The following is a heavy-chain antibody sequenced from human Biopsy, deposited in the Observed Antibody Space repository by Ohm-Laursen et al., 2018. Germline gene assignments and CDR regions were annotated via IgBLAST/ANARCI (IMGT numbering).Heavy chain of an antibody. CDR1: GFTFSSYA. V-gene: IGHV3-23*01. CDR3: ASDLNGDPSAFDY. J-gene: IGHJ4*02. D-gene: IGHD4-17*01. CDR2: ITVSADTT. Sequence: SLRLSCAASGFTFSSYAMNWVRQAPGKGLEWASAITVSADTTYYADSVRGRFTVSRDNSQNTLYLQMNSLRAEDTAIYYCASDLNGDPSAFDYWGQGTPVTVSS.